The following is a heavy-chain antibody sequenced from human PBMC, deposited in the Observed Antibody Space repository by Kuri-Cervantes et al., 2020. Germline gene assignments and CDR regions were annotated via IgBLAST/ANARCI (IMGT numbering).Heavy chain of an antibody. J-gene: IGHJ4*02. V-gene: IGHV4-34*01. CDR3: ARRSMVRGVDY. D-gene: IGHD3-10*01. CDR2: INHSGST. CDR1: GGSFSGYY. Sequence: SQTLSLTCAVYGGSFSGYYWSWIRQPPGKGLEWIGEINHSGSTNYNPSLKGRVTISVDTSKNQFSLKLSSVTAADTAVYYCARRSMVRGVDYWGQGTLVTVSS.